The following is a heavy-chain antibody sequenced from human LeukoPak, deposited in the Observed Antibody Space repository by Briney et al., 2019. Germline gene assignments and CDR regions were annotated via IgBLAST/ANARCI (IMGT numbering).Heavy chain of an antibody. V-gene: IGHV1-2*02. D-gene: IGHD2/OR15-2a*01. CDR2: INPNSGGT. Sequence: ASVNVSCKASGDPSTAYFMHWVRQAPGQGLEWMGWINPNSGGTSYAQNFQGRVTMTRDTSISTVYMELRSLRVDDTAVYYCASGPGEYCTLPQWGQGALVTVSS. CDR3: ASGPGEYCTLPQ. CDR1: GDPSTAYF. J-gene: IGHJ4*02.